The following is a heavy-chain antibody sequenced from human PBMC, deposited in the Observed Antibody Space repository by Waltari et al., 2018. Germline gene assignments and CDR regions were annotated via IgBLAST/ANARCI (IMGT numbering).Heavy chain of an antibody. V-gene: IGHV3-23*01. Sequence: PGKGLEWVSAISVSGCSTYYADSVKGRFTISIDNSKNTLYLPMNSLRAEDTAVYYCAKEVAVAGPRGVFDYWGQGTLVTVSS. D-gene: IGHD6-19*01. CDR2: ISVSGCST. J-gene: IGHJ4*02. CDR3: AKEVAVAGPRGVFDY.